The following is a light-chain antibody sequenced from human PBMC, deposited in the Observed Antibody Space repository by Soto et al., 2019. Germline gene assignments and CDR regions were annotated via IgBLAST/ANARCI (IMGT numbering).Light chain of an antibody. J-gene: IGLJ3*02. Sequence: QSVLTQPPSASGPPGQRVTISCSGSSSNIGSNIVNWYQQLPGTAPKVLIYSNNRRPSGVPDRFTGSKSDTSASLAISGLQSEDEADYFCATWDDSLNGPVFGGGTKLTV. CDR1: SSNIGSNI. V-gene: IGLV1-44*01. CDR2: SNN. CDR3: ATWDDSLNGPV.